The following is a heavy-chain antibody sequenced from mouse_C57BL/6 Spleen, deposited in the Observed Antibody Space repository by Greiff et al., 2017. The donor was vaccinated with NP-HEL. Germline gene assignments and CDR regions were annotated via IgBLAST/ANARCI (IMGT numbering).Heavy chain of an antibody. CDR2: ISYDGSN. D-gene: IGHD1-1*01. V-gene: IGHV3-6*01. CDR3: ARDYYGSSWYFDV. Sequence: DVHLVESGPGLVKPSQSLSLTCSVTGYSITSGYYWNWIRQFPGNKLEWMCYISYDGSNNYNPSLKNRISITPDTSKNQFFLKLNSVTTEDTATYYCARDYYGSSWYFDVWGTGTTVTVSS. CDR1: GYSITSGYY. J-gene: IGHJ1*03.